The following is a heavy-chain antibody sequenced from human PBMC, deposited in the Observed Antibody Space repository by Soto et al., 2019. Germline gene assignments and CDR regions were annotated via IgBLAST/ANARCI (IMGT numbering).Heavy chain of an antibody. CDR2: ISGRGGST. CDR1: GFTFSNYA. CDR3: AKATMTLVVNRLDS. Sequence: PGGSLRLSCAASGFTFSNYAMNWVRQAPGKGLEWVSTISGRGGSTYYADSVKGRFTISRDNSKNILYLQMNSLRAEDTAVYYCAKATMTLVVNRLDSWGQGTLVTVSS. J-gene: IGHJ4*02. D-gene: IGHD3-22*01. V-gene: IGHV3-23*01.